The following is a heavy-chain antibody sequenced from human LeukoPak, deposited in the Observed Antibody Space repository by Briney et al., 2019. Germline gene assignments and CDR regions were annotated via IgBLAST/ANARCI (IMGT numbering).Heavy chain of an antibody. CDR1: GCSISSYY. CDR2: IYYSGST. V-gene: IGHV4-59*12. Sequence: SETLSLTCTVSGCSISSYYWSWIRQPPGKGLEGIGYIYYSGSTNYNPSLKSRVTISVDTTKNQFSLKLSSVTAADTAVYYCARRRVDYDILTGYIYYMDVWGKGTTVTISS. J-gene: IGHJ6*03. CDR3: ARRRVDYDILTGYIYYMDV. D-gene: IGHD3-9*01.